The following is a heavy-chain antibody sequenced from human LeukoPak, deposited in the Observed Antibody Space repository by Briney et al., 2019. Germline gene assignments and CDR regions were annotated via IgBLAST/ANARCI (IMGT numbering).Heavy chain of an antibody. D-gene: IGHD5-24*01. J-gene: IGHJ4*02. CDR1: GYTFTDYY. V-gene: IGHV1-2*02. CDR2: VFPYSGKS. Sequence: ASAKVSCKASGYTFTDYYIHWVRQAPGQGLEWMGWVFPYSGKSNLAQKFQGRVAMTSDTSVGTVYMELSRLTSDDTAVYFCARVQGGYNYFDYWGQGTPVTVSS. CDR3: ARVQGGYNYFDY.